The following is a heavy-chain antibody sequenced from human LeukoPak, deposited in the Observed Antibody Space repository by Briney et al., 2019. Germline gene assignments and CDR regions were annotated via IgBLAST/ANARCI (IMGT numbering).Heavy chain of an antibody. CDR3: ATEGLYSSSET. D-gene: IGHD6-6*01. J-gene: IGHJ4*02. Sequence: PGESLRLSCVVSGFNFTAYSINWVRQAPGMGLEWVSSISTGTNYKYYADSVKGRFTISRDNAKNSVYLQMNSLRVGETAVYYCATEGLYSSSETGGQGTLVIVSS. CDR2: ISTGTNYK. V-gene: IGHV3-21*01. CDR1: GFNFTAYS.